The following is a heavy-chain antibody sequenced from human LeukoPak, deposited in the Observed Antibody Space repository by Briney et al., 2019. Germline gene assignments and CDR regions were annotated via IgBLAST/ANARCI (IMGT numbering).Heavy chain of an antibody. V-gene: IGHV3-23*01. CDR1: GLPFSSSA. CDR2: IGGSGIST. D-gene: IGHD3-10*01. J-gene: IGHJ5*02. Sequence: GGSLRLSCAASGLPFSSSAMAWVRQAPGKGLEWVSTIGGSGISTYYADSVKGRFTISRDNSKDTLYLQMNSLRAEDTAVYYCAKDRAITMVRGVIMGNWFDPWGQGTLVTVSS. CDR3: AKDRAITMVRGVIMGNWFDP.